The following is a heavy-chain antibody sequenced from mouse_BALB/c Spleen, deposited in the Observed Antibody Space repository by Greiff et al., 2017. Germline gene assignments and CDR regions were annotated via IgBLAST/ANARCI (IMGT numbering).Heavy chain of an antibody. CDR2: IDPENGNT. J-gene: IGHJ3*01. CDR3: YRYDGAWFAY. V-gene: IGHV14-1*02. Sequence: EVQLQQSGAELVRPGALVKLSCKASGFNIKDYYMHWVKQRPEQGLEWIGWIDPENGNTIYDPKFQGKASITADTSSNTAYLQLSSLTSEDTAVYYCYRYDGAWFAYWGQGTLVTVSA. D-gene: IGHD2-14*01. CDR1: GFNIKDYY.